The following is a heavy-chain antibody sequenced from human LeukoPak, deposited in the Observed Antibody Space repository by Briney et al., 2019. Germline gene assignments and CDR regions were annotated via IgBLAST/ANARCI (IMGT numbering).Heavy chain of an antibody. Sequence: GGSLRLSCAASGFSFKSYWMSWVRQAPGKGLEWVANIKQDGSEKYYVESVKGRFTISRDNAKNSLYLQMNSLRAEDTAVYYCASSWGSAIDLWGQGTLVTVSS. CDR1: GFSFKSYW. J-gene: IGHJ5*02. D-gene: IGHD2-21*01. CDR3: ASSWGSAIDL. CDR2: IKQDGSEK. V-gene: IGHV3-7*01.